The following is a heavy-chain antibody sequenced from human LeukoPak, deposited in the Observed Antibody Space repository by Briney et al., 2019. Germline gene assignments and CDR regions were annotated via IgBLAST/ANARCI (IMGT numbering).Heavy chain of an antibody. Sequence: GGSLRLSCAASGVIFSSYAMSWVRQAPGKGLEWVSTISGSGGSTYYADSVKGRFTISRDNSKNTLYLQMNSLRAEDTAVYYCAKGRYGMDVWGQGTTVTASS. CDR3: AKGRYGMDV. CDR2: ISGSGGST. CDR1: GVIFSSYA. J-gene: IGHJ6*02. V-gene: IGHV3-23*01.